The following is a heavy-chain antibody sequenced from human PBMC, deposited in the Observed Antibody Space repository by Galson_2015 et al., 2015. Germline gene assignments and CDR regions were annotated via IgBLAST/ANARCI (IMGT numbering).Heavy chain of an antibody. J-gene: IGHJ4*02. CDR1: GFTFDDYA. CDR2: ISWNSGSI. Sequence: SLRLSCAASGFTFDDYAMHWVRQAPGKGLEWVSGISWNSGSIGYADSVKGRFTISRDNAKNSLYLQMNSLRAEDTAVYYCTREAGYSSSWPGGNDYRGQGTLVTVSS. D-gene: IGHD6-13*01. V-gene: IGHV3-9*01. CDR3: TREAGYSSSWPGGNDY.